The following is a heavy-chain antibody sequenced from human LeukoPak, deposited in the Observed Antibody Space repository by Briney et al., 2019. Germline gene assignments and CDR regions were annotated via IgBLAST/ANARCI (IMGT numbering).Heavy chain of an antibody. D-gene: IGHD3-10*01. CDR1: GFTFSSYE. J-gene: IGHJ4*02. Sequence: GGSLRLSCAASGFTFSSYEMNWVRQAPGKGLEWVSCISSSGSTIYYADSVKGRFTISRDNAKNSLYLQMNSLRAEDTAVYYCARSPGSGSYYPPSYYFDYWGQGTLVTVSS. CDR3: ARSPGSGSYYPPSYYFDY. V-gene: IGHV3-48*03. CDR2: ISSSGSTI.